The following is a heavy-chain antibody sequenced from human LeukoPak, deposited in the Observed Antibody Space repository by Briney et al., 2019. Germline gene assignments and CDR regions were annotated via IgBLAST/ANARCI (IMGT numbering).Heavy chain of an antibody. CDR2: IWYDGSNK. CDR3: AKDLLGYSSGPIDY. J-gene: IGHJ4*02. Sequence: PGRSLRLSCAASGFTFSSYGMHWVRQAPGKGLEWVAVIWYDGSNKYYADSVKGRFTISRDNSKNTLYLQMNSLRAEDTAVYYCAKDLLGYSSGPIDYWGQGTLVTVSS. CDR1: GFTFSSYG. V-gene: IGHV3-33*06. D-gene: IGHD6-19*01.